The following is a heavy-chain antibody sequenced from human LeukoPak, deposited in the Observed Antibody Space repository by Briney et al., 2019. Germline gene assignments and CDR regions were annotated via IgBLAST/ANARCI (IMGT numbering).Heavy chain of an antibody. J-gene: IGHJ4*02. CDR1: GGSISSSTSGWPWY. Sequence: SETLYLTCTVSGGSISSSTSGWPWYWGGIRQPTGKGLEWMRSIYYSGSTYYNPSLKGRVTISVDTSKNQFSMNLNSVTAADTAVYYCAQLVAGTHYPFDYWGQGTLVTVSS. D-gene: IGHD6-19*01. V-gene: IGHV4-39*07. CDR2: IYYSGST. CDR3: AQLVAGTHYPFDY.